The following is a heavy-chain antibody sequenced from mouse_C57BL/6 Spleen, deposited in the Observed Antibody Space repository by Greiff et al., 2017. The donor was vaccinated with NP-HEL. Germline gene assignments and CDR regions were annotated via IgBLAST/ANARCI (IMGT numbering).Heavy chain of an antibody. J-gene: IGHJ4*01. CDR2: INPSNGGT. CDR1: GYTFASYW. CDR3: ARVLSNFYAMDY. V-gene: IGHV1-53*01. D-gene: IGHD2-5*01. Sequence: QVQLQQPGTELVKPGASVKLSCKASGYTFASYWMHWVKQRPGQGLEWIGNINPSNGGTNYNEKFKSKATLTVDKSSSTAYMQLSSLTSEDSAVYYCARVLSNFYAMDYWGQGTSVTVSS.